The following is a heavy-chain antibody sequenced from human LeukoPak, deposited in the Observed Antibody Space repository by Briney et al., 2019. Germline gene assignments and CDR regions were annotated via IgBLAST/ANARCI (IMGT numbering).Heavy chain of an antibody. CDR3: ARDRIDGDYGDEFDY. D-gene: IGHD4-17*01. V-gene: IGHV1-69*13. J-gene: IGHJ4*02. CDR1: GGTFSSYA. CDR2: IIPIFGTA. Sequence: ASVKVSCKASGGTFSSYAISWVRQAPGQGLEWMGGIIPIFGTANYAQKFQGRVTITADESTSTAYMELSSLRSEDTAVYYCARDRIDGDYGDEFDYWGQGTLVTVSS.